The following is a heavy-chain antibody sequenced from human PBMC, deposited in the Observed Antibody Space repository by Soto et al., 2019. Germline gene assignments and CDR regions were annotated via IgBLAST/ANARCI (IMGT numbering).Heavy chain of an antibody. V-gene: IGHV1-18*01. CDR1: GYTFTSYG. CDR3: ARADYYDTSAYYWFCHFDY. CDR2: ISADDGNT. J-gene: IGHJ4*02. Sequence: ASVKVSCRASGYTFTSYGISWVRQAPGQGLEGMGWISADDGNTNYAQKLQGRVTMTTDTSTSTAYMELRSLRSDDTAVYYCARADYYDTSAYYWFCHFDYWGPGTMVTVSS. D-gene: IGHD3-22*01.